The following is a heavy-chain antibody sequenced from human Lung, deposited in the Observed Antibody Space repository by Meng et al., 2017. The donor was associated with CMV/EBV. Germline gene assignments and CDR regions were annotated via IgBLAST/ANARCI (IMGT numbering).Heavy chain of an antibody. D-gene: IGHD6-6*01. Sequence: SCAASRFTFSSYPMHWVRQAPGKVLEWVAVISYDGSNKYYADSVKSLFTISRDNSKNTLNLQRNSRRAEDTAVYYCRSEGVAARPSPRGATYFQHXGQGXLVTVSS. V-gene: IGHV3-30-3*01. J-gene: IGHJ1*01. CDR2: ISYDGSNK. CDR1: RFTFSSYP. CDR3: RSEGVAARPSPRGATYFQH.